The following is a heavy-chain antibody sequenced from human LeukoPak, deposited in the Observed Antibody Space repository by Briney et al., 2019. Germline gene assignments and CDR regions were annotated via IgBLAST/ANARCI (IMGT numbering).Heavy chain of an antibody. J-gene: IGHJ3*02. D-gene: IGHD3-22*01. CDR3: ARGHYYDSSGDYYRAAFDI. Sequence: ASVKLSFTASGYTFTSYDINWMRQPTGQGLEWMGWMNPNSGNTGYAQKFQGRGTMTRNTSISTAYMDLSSLRSEDTAAYYCARGHYYDSSGDYYRAAFDIWGQGTKVTVSS. CDR2: MNPNSGNT. CDR1: GYTFTSYD. V-gene: IGHV1-8*01.